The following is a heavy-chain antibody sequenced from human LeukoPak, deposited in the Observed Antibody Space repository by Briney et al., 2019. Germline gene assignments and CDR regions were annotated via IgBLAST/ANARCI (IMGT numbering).Heavy chain of an antibody. Sequence: ASVKVSCKASGYTFTGYYMHWVRQAPGQGLEWMGWINPNSGGTNYAQRFQGRVTMTRDPSISTAYMELSRLRSDDTAVYYCARDFHDFWSGSHAFDIWGQGTMVTVSS. CDR1: GYTFTGYY. CDR2: INPNSGGT. V-gene: IGHV1-2*02. CDR3: ARDFHDFWSGSHAFDI. J-gene: IGHJ3*02. D-gene: IGHD3-3*01.